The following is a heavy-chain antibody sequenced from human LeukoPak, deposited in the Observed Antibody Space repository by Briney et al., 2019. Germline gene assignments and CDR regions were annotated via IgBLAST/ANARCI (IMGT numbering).Heavy chain of an antibody. Sequence: ASVKVSCKASGYTFSGSGWYLYWLRQAPGQGLECLGWIYPNNGATSYAQKFQGRVATTRDTSVSTAYMELSRLRPDDTAVYFCARDGPAQMVEFDNWGQGTQVTVSS. D-gene: IGHD3-10*01. CDR1: GYTFSGSGWY. CDR2: IYPNNGAT. CDR3: ARDGPAQMVEFDN. V-gene: IGHV1-2*02. J-gene: IGHJ4*02.